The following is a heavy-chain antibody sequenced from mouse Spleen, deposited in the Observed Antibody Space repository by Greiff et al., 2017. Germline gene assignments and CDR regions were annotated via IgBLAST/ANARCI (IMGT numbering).Heavy chain of an antibody. Sequence: VMLVESGPGLVAPSQSLSITCTVSGFSLTSYGVHWVRQPPGKGLEWLGVIWAGGSTNYNSALMSRLSISKDNSKSQVFLKMNSLQTDDTAMYYCARDDGYYSAWFAYWGQGTLVTVSA. CDR1: GFSLTSYG. J-gene: IGHJ3*01. CDR3: ARDDGYYSAWFAY. V-gene: IGHV2-9*02. CDR2: IWAGGST. D-gene: IGHD2-3*01.